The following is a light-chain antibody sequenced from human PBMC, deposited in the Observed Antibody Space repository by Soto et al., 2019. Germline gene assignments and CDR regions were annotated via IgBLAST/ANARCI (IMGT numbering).Light chain of an antibody. V-gene: IGKV1-27*01. CDR3: QKYDTAPLT. CDR1: QGISTY. Sequence: DIHMTKSPSSLSSSVGHRVTIACRASQGISTYLAWYQQKPGKVPKLLIYAASTLLSGVPSRFSGSGSGTDFTLTISSLQPEEVATYYCQKYDTAPLTFGQGNKVDIK. CDR2: AAS. J-gene: IGKJ1*01.